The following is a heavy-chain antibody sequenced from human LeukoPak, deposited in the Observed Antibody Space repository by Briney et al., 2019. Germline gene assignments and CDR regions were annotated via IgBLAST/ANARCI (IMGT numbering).Heavy chain of an antibody. CDR3: ATAFSLDAFDI. CDR2: IIPILGIA. CDR1: GGTFSSYA. Sequence: SVKVSCKASGGTFSSYAISWVRQAPGQGLEWMGRIIPILGIANYTQKFQGRVTITADKSTSTAYMELSSLRSEDTAVYYCATAFSLDAFDIWGQGTMVTVSS. V-gene: IGHV1-69*04. J-gene: IGHJ3*02.